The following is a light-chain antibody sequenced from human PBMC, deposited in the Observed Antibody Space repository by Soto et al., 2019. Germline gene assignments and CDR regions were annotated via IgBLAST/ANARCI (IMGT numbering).Light chain of an antibody. CDR2: DAS. J-gene: IGKJ5*01. Sequence: EIVLTQSPCTLSLSPGERGTLSCRASQTVTNDYVAWYQHKDGQAPRLLIYDASTRATGIPDRFSGSGSGPEYTLTISRLEPEDFAVYSCQQYGFSPISFGQGTRLEIK. CDR3: QQYGFSPIS. V-gene: IGKV3-20*01. CDR1: QTVTNDY.